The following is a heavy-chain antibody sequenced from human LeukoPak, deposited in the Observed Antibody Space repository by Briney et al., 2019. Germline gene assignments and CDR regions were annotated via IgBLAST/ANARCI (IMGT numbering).Heavy chain of an antibody. CDR3: ARYGSGPYYYYGMDV. Sequence: GGSLRLSCAASGFTFSDYYMSWIRQAPGKGLEWVSYISSSSSYTNYADSVKGRFTISRDNAKNSLYLQMNSLRAEDSAVYYCARYGSGPYYYYGMDVWGEGTTVTVSS. J-gene: IGHJ6*04. CDR1: GFTFSDYY. CDR2: ISSSSSYT. V-gene: IGHV3-11*06. D-gene: IGHD3-10*01.